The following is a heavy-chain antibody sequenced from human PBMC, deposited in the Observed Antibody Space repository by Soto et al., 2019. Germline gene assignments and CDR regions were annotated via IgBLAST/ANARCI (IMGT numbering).Heavy chain of an antibody. CDR1: GLTFSSSW. J-gene: IGHJ4*02. CDR3: ARDLGYQTLDY. V-gene: IGHV3-7*01. Sequence: EVQLVESGGGLVQPGGSLRLSCEASGLTFSSSWMSWARQAPGKGLEWVANIKQDGSEKYYLDSVKGRFTISRDNAENSLYLQMNSLRAEDTAVYYCARDLGYQTLDYWGQGTLVTVSS. D-gene: IGHD6-25*01. CDR2: IKQDGSEK.